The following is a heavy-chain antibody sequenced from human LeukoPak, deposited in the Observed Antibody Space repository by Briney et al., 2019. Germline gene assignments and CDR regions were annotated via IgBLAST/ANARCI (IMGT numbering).Heavy chain of an antibody. CDR2: INPNSGGT. CDR3: AREAVGGYYPYYFDY. V-gene: IGHV1-2*02. J-gene: IGHJ4*02. D-gene: IGHD3-22*01. CDR1: GYTFTGYY. Sequence: ASVKVSCKASGYTFTGYYMHWVRQAPGQGLEWMGWINPNSGGTNYAQKFQGRVTMTTDTSTSTAYMELRSLRSDDTAVYYCAREAVGGYYPYYFDYWGQGTLVTVSS.